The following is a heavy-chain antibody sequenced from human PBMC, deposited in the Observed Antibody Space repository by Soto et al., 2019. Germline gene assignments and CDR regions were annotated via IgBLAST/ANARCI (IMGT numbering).Heavy chain of an antibody. D-gene: IGHD3-22*01. CDR3: ARDLGYCESSGYLAY. CDR2: ISSSGDII. CDR1: GFTFNDYY. J-gene: IGHJ4*02. V-gene: IGHV3-11*01. Sequence: CSAWSGFTFNDYYMSWIRQAPGKGLEWVSYISSSGDIIYYADSVKGRFTISRDNARNSLYLQMNSLRAKDTAVYYCARDLGYCESSGYLAYWGQGTLVTVSS.